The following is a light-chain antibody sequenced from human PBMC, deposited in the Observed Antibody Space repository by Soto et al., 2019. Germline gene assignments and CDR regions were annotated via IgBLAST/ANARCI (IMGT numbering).Light chain of an antibody. CDR3: QQYDNLPRT. Sequence: DIQMTQSPSSLSVAVGDRVTITCRASQSMSSYLNWYQQKPGKAPKLLIYDASNLETGVPSRFSGSGSGTDFTFTISSLQPEDIATYYCQQYDNLPRTFGQGTRLEIK. V-gene: IGKV1-33*01. CDR2: DAS. J-gene: IGKJ5*01. CDR1: QSMSSY.